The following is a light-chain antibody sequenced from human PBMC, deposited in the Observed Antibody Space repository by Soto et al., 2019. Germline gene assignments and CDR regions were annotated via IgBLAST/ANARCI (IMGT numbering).Light chain of an antibody. CDR2: GAS. V-gene: IGKV3-20*01. CDR1: QSVSSSY. J-gene: IGKJ5*01. Sequence: EIVLTQSPGTLSLSPGERATLSCRASQSVSSSYLAWYQQKPGQAPRLLIYGASSRATGIPDRFSGSGSGTDFTLTISRLQSEDFAVYYCQHYHGWPITFGQGTRLEIK. CDR3: QHYHGWPIT.